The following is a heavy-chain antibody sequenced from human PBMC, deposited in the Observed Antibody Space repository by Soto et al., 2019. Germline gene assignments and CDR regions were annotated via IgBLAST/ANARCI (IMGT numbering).Heavy chain of an antibody. V-gene: IGHV1-18*01. CDR2: VSGYNYNT. J-gene: IGHJ5*01. D-gene: IGHD2-8*01. Sequence: QVQLEQSGPEVKKSGASVKVSCKASGYSFRSYGINWVRQAPGQVLEWIGWVSGYNYNTKYAQKLQGRITVTTDTSTNTAYMDLRSLRSDDTAVYYCGRSSSMLGAGWSDSWGRGTLVTVSS. CDR1: GYSFRSYG. CDR3: GRSSSMLGAGWSDS.